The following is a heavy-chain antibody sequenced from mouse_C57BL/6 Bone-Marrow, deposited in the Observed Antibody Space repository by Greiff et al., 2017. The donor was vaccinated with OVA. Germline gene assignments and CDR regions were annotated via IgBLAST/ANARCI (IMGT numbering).Heavy chain of an antibody. J-gene: IGHJ2*01. CDR1: GFTFSDYY. V-gene: IGHV5-12*01. Sequence: EVQLVESGGGLVQPGGSLKLSCAASGFTFSDYYMYWVRQTPEKRLEWVAYISNGGGSTYYPDTVKGRFTISRDNAKNTLYLQMSRLKSEDTAMYYCARWDCDYWGKGTTLTVSS. D-gene: IGHD4-1*01. CDR2: ISNGGGST. CDR3: ARWDCDY.